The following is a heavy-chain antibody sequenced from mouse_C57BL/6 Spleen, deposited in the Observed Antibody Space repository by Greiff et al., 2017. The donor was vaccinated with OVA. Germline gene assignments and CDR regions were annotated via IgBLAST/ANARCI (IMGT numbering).Heavy chain of an antibody. J-gene: IGHJ3*01. CDR3: TTSYDGYVRGFAY. D-gene: IGHD2-3*01. V-gene: IGHV14-1*01. CDR2: IDPEDGDT. Sequence: VQLQQSGAELVRPGASVKLSCTASGFNIKDYYMHWVKQRPEQGLEWIGRIDPEDGDTEYAPKFQGKATMTADTSSNTAYLQLSSLTSEDTAVYYCTTSYDGYVRGFAYWGQGTLVTVSA. CDR1: GFNIKDYY.